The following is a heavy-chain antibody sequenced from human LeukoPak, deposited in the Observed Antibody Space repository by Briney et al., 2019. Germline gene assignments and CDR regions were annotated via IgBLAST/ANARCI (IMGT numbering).Heavy chain of an antibody. V-gene: IGHV3-21*01. D-gene: IGHD3-16*01. Sequence: GGSLRLSCAASGFTFSSYNMNWVRQAPGKGLEWVSSISTSSSYIYYADSVKGRFTISRDNAKNSLYLQMNSLRAEDTAVYYCARDRGSYFDYWGQGTLVTVSS. CDR2: ISTSSSYI. CDR3: ARDRGSYFDY. J-gene: IGHJ4*02. CDR1: GFTFSSYN.